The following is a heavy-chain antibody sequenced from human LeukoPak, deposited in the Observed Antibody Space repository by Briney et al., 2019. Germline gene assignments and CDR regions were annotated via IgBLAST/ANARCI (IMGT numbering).Heavy chain of an antibody. CDR3: ATQQGGNPAY. V-gene: IGHV3-74*01. J-gene: IGHJ4*02. Sequence: GGSLRLSCAASGLTFSSHWMHWVRQAPGKGLVWVSRITNDGSSTTYADSVKGRFTISRDNAKNMLYLQVNSLRAEDTAVNYCATQQGGNPAYWGQGTLVTVSS. CDR2: ITNDGSST. CDR1: GLTFSSHW. D-gene: IGHD1-14*01.